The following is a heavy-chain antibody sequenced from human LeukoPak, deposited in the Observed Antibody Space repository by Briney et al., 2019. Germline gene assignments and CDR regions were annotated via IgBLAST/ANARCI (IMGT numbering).Heavy chain of an antibody. CDR1: GGSFSGYY. CDR3: ARGPYLTGYSLGAFDI. V-gene: IGHV4-34*01. Sequence: SETLSLTCAVYGGSFSGYYWSWIRQPPGKGLEWIGEINHSGGINYNPSLKSRVTISVDTSKNQFSLKLSSVTAADTAVYYCARGPYLTGYSLGAFDIWGQGTMVTVSS. D-gene: IGHD3-9*01. J-gene: IGHJ3*02. CDR2: INHSGGI.